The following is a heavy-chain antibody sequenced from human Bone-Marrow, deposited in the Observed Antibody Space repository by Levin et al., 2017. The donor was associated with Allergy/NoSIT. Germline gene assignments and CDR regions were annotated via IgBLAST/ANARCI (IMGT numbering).Heavy chain of an antibody. Sequence: SQTLSLTCTVSGGSISSYYWSWIRQPPGKGLEWIGYIYYSGSTNYNPSLKSRVTISVDTSKNQFSLKLSSVTAADTAVYYCARHANPYSSSLNWFDPWGQGTLVTVSS. CDR3: ARHANPYSSSLNWFDP. V-gene: IGHV4-59*08. CDR1: GGSISSYY. CDR2: IYYSGST. J-gene: IGHJ5*02. D-gene: IGHD6-13*01.